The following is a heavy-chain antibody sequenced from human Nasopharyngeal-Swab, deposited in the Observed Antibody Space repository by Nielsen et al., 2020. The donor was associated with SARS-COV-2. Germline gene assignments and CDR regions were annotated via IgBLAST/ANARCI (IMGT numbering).Heavy chain of an antibody. J-gene: IGHJ6*03. D-gene: IGHD3-10*01. CDR3: ARGGGCDGELLGGYYYYYYMDV. CDR2: INHTGNT. Sequence: WIRQPPGKGLEWVGYINHTGNTYYTPSLKSRVTISVDRSKNQFSLKLSSVTAADTAVYYCARGGGCDGELLGGYYYYYYMDVWGKGTTVTVSS. V-gene: IGHV4-30-2*01.